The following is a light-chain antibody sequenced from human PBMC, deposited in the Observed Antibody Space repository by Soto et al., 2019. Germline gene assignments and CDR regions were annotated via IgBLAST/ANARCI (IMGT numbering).Light chain of an antibody. J-gene: IGKJ2*01. Sequence: EIVLTQSPATLSLSPGERATLSCRASQSVSSYLAWYQQKPAQPPRLLIYDASNRAAGIPARFSGSGSGTDFTVTISSLEPEDFAVYYCQQRSNWPRTFGQGTKPEIK. V-gene: IGKV3-11*01. CDR2: DAS. CDR3: QQRSNWPRT. CDR1: QSVSSY.